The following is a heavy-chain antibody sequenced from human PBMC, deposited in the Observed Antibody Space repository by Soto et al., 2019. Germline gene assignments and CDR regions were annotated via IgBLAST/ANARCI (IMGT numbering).Heavy chain of an antibody. CDR3: ARAYCRCCSCLPRLLDF. J-gene: IGHJ6*04. Sequence: SETLSLTCSVSGGSFSSYYWSWVRQPPGKELEWIGYVYYSVRTNYNPSLKSRVTISVAPPKNQFSLTLSSVTAAATAVYYCARAYCRCCSCLPRLLDFSGKGSSVIVSS. CDR2: VYYSVRT. CDR1: GGSFSSYY. V-gene: IGHV4-59*08. D-gene: IGHD2-15*01.